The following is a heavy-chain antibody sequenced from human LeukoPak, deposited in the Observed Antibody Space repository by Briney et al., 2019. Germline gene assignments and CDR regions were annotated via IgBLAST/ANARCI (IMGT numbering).Heavy chain of an antibody. CDR2: IYTSGST. Sequence: SETLSLTCTVSGNSISSGDNYWGWIRQPAGKGLEWIGRIYTSGSTNYNPSLKSRVTISGDTSKNQLSLNLTSVTAADTAVYYCARDYFDSSLYLGYWGQGALVTVSA. J-gene: IGHJ4*02. CDR1: GNSISSGDNY. V-gene: IGHV4-61*02. CDR3: ARDYFDSSLYLGY. D-gene: IGHD3-22*01.